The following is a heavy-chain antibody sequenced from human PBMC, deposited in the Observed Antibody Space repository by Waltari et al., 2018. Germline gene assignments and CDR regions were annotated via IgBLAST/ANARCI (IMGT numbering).Heavy chain of an antibody. D-gene: IGHD2-2*03. CDR1: GYFINTGFF. CDR3: ARQTLGYCTSAACRRLET. Sequence: TLSLTCDVSGYFINTGFFWGWIRQPPGKGLEWIGNIYHDGTTYHSPSLKNRLTISLDTSKNQFSLRLTFVTVADSALYYCARQTLGYCTSAACRRLETWGQGILVTVSS. CDR2: IYHDGTT. V-gene: IGHV4-38-2*01. J-gene: IGHJ5*02.